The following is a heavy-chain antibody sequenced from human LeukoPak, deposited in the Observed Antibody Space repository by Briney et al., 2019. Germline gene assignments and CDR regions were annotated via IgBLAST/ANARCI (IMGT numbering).Heavy chain of an antibody. Sequence: GGSLRLSYAASGFHFRDAAMTWVRQAPGKGLEWVSLISLSGDNSYYADSVKGRFTISRDNAKNSLYLQMNSLRAEDTAVYYCARADFDYWGQGTLVTVSS. V-gene: IGHV3-23*01. J-gene: IGHJ4*02. CDR3: ARADFDY. CDR1: GFHFRDAA. CDR2: ISLSGDNS.